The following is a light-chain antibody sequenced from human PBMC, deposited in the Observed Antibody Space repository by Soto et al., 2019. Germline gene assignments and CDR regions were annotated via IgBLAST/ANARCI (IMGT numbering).Light chain of an antibody. CDR2: GAT. Sequence: IQMTQSPSSVSAAVGDRVTITCRASQVISSWLAWYQQRPGTAPKLLIYGATTLRSGVPSRFSGSESGTEITLTITSLQPEDSATYYCQQASSFPLTFGGGTKVEVQ. V-gene: IGKV1-12*01. J-gene: IGKJ4*01. CDR3: QQASSFPLT. CDR1: QVISSW.